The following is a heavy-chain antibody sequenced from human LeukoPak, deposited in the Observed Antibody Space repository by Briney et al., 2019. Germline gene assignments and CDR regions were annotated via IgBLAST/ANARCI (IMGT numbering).Heavy chain of an antibody. Sequence: GGSLRLSCAASGFTFSSNWMSWVRQAPGKGLEWVANINQYESEKYYVDSVKGRFTISRDNAKNSLSLQMNSLRAEDTAVYYCARDRGYSTFDYWGQGILVTVSS. V-gene: IGHV3-7*01. D-gene: IGHD3-22*01. J-gene: IGHJ4*02. CDR1: GFTFSSNW. CDR3: ARDRGYSTFDY. CDR2: INQYESEK.